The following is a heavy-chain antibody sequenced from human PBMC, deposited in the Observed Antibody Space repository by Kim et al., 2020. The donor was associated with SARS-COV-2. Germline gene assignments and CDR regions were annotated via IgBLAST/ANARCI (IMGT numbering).Heavy chain of an antibody. Sequence: GGSLRLSCAASGFTFSDYYMSWVRQAPGKGLEWVAYISNSGSSIYYADSVKGRFTISRDNAKDSLYLQMNSLRAEDTAVYYCAREDSRKDHGRFHPWGQGTLVTVSS. CDR1: GFTFSDYY. V-gene: IGHV3-11*01. CDR2: ISNSGSSI. D-gene: IGHD6-13*01. J-gene: IGHJ5*02. CDR3: AREDSRKDHGRFHP.